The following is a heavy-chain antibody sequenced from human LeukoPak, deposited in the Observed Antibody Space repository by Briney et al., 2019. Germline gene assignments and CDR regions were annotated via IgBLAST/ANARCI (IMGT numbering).Heavy chain of an antibody. CDR2: ISYDGSDK. D-gene: IGHD1-26*01. V-gene: IGHV3-30*03. CDR3: ARDPRYSGSHYFDY. J-gene: IGHJ4*01. CDR1: GFTFSRYG. Sequence: GGSLRLSCAASGFTFSRYGMYWVRQAPGKGLECVAVISYDGSDKYYADSVKGRFTISRDNAKNSLYLQMNSLRAEDTAVYYCARDPRYSGSHYFDYWGQEPWSPSPQ.